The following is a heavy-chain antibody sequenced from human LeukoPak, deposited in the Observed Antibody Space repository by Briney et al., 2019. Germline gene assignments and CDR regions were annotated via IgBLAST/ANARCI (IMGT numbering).Heavy chain of an antibody. CDR1: GGSISSGNYY. Sequence: SETLSLTCTVSGGSISSGNYYWSWIRQPPGKGLEWIGYIYHSGITYYNPSLKSRVTISVDRSKNQFSLKLSSVTAADTAVYYCAGNMIRDYFDYWGQGTLVTVSS. J-gene: IGHJ4*02. D-gene: IGHD3-16*01. CDR2: IYHSGIT. V-gene: IGHV4-30-2*01. CDR3: AGNMIRDYFDY.